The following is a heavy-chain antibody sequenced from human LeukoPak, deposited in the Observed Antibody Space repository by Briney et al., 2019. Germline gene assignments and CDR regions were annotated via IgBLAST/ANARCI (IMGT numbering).Heavy chain of an antibody. CDR2: IYYSGIT. D-gene: IGHD3-3*01. J-gene: IGHJ5*02. CDR3: ARGGITIFGVIDH. V-gene: IGHV4-59*09. Sequence: GYIYYSGITKYNPSLKSRVTISVDTSKNQFSLKLSSVTAADTAVYYCARGGITIFGVIDHWGQGTLVTVSS.